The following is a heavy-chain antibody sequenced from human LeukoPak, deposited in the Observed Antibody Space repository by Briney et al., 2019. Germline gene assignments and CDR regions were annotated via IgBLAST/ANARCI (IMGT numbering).Heavy chain of an antibody. CDR2: IYYSGST. CDR1: GGSVSSGSYY. CDR3: ARDGYYYGSGSYYRGYYFGY. J-gene: IGHJ4*02. V-gene: IGHV4-61*01. D-gene: IGHD3-10*01. Sequence: SETLSLTCTVSGGSVSSGSYYWSWIRQPPGKGLEWIGYIYYSGSTNYNPSLKSRVTISVDTSKNQFSLKLSSVTAADTAVYYCARDGYYYGSGSYYRGYYFGYWGQGTLVTVSS.